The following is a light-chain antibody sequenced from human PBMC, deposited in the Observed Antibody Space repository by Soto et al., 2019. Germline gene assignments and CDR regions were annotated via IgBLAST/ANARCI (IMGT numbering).Light chain of an antibody. J-gene: IGLJ1*01. V-gene: IGLV1-51*01. CDR3: GSWDSSLSAYV. CDR2: DDN. Sequence: SALTQPPSVSAAPGRKVTMSCSGSSSNIGGNSVSWYQQLPGTAPKLLIYDDNKRPSGIPDRFSGSKSGTSATLGITGFQTGDEADYYCGSWDSSLSAYVFGTGTKVTVL. CDR1: SSNIGGNS.